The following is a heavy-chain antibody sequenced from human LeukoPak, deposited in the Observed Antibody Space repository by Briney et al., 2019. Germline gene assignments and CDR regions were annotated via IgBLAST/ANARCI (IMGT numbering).Heavy chain of an antibody. Sequence: SVKVSCKASGGTFSSYAISWVRQAPGQGLDWMGGIIPIFGTANYAQKFQVRVTITADESTSTAYMELSSLRSEDTAVYYCASKLRFLEWLPISGYYYMDVWGKGTTVTVSS. CDR3: ASKLRFLEWLPISGYYYMDV. D-gene: IGHD3-3*01. V-gene: IGHV1-69*01. CDR1: GGTFSSYA. CDR2: IIPIFGTA. J-gene: IGHJ6*03.